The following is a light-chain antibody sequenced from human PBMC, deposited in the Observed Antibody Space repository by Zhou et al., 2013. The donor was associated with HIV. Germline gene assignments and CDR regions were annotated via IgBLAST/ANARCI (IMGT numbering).Light chain of an antibody. J-gene: IGKJ1*01. V-gene: IGKV3-15*01. CDR1: QDITSS. Sequence: ETVMAQSPATLSVSPGERVTLSCRASQDITSSLAWYQQRPGRPPRLLIFGASTRATGVPANFSGSGSGTEFTLTISSLQSEDSVVYYCQQYFTXPRTFGQGTKVEIK. CDR2: GAS. CDR3: QQYFTXPRT.